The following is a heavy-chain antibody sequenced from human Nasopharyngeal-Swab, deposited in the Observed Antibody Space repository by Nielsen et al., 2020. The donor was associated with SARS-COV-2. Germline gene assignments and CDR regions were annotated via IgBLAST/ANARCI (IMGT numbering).Heavy chain of an antibody. D-gene: IGHD5-18*01. J-gene: IGHJ6*02. CDR3: ATSSDTAMDYYYYGMDV. V-gene: IGHV1-18*01. CDR2: ISAYNGNT. CDR1: DYTFTSYG. Sequence: ASVKVSCKASDYTFTSYGISWVRQAPGQGLEWMGWISAYNGNTNYAQKLQGRVTMTTDTSTSTAYMELRSLRSDDTAVYYCATSSDTAMDYYYYGMDVWGQGTTVTVSS.